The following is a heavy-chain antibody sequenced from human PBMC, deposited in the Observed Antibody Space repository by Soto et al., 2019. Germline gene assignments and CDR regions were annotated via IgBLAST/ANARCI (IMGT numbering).Heavy chain of an antibody. V-gene: IGHV3-23*01. CDR1: GFTFDSPYS. J-gene: IGHJ4*01. CDR2: ISSNGANR. Sequence: PRWSLRLCCSASGFTFDSPYSHGFSWVRQSPGKGPEWVSTISSNGANRHYAESVKGRFTISKDASRNTVHLRMNSLRAEDTATYFCVSWVSAHFDYWGHGTPVTVSS. CDR3: VSWVSAHFDY. D-gene: IGHD2-8*01.